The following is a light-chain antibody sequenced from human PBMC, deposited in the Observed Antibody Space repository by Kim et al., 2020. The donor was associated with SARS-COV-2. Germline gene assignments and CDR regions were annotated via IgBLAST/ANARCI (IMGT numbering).Light chain of an antibody. CDR1: SRSGSTRYY. CDR2: STN. V-gene: IGLV8-61*01. Sequence: GKVTRTCGWSSRSGSTRYYPSWYQQTPGQAPRTLIYSTNIRSSGVPDRFSGSILGNKAALTITGAQADDESDFYCVLYMGSGISVFGGGTQLTVL. CDR3: VLYMGSGISV. J-gene: IGLJ3*02.